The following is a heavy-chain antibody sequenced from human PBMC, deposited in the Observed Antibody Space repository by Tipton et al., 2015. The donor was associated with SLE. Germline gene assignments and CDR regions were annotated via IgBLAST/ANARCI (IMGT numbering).Heavy chain of an antibody. Sequence: GLVKPSETLSLICTVSGGSISSHYWTWIRQPPGKGLEWIGYFYYSGGTSYNPSLKSRVTISVDTSKNQFSLKLSSVTAADTAVYYCARGHYYYGSGSYLNWFDPWGQGTLVTVSS. CDR1: GGSISSHY. V-gene: IGHV4-59*11. D-gene: IGHD3-10*01. CDR2: FYYSGGT. CDR3: ARGHYYYGSGSYLNWFDP. J-gene: IGHJ5*02.